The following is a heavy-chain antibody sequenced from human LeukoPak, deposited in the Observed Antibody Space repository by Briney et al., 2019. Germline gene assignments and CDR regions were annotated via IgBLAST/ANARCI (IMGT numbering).Heavy chain of an antibody. CDR1: GGTFSSYA. D-gene: IGHD3-10*01. Sequence: SVKVSCKASGGTFSSYAISWGRPAPGQGIEWMGGIIPIFVTANYAQKFQGRVTITADESTSTAYMELSSLRSEDTAVYYCARDLVRGVITPGYWGQGTLVTVSS. CDR3: ARDLVRGVITPGY. J-gene: IGHJ4*02. CDR2: IIPIFVTA. V-gene: IGHV1-69*13.